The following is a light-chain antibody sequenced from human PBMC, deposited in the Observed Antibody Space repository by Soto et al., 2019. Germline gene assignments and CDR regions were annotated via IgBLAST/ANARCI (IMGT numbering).Light chain of an antibody. V-gene: IGLV2-14*01. CDR2: DVS. J-gene: IGLJ2*01. CDR3: SSYTSSSTDVV. Sequence: QSALTQPASVSGSPGQSITISCTGTSSDVGGYNYVSWYQQHPGKAPKLMIYDVSNRPSGVSNRFSGSKSGNTASRTISGLQAEDEADYYCSSYTSSSTDVVFGGGTKLTVL. CDR1: SSDVGGYNY.